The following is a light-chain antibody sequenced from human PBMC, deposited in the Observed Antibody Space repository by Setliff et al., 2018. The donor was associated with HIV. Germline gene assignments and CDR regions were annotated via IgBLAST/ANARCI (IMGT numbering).Light chain of an antibody. CDR2: EVS. Sequence: QSALTQPASVSGSPGQSITISCTGTSSDVGGYSYVSWYQQHPGKAPKLIISEVSNRPSGVSNRFSGSKSDNTASLTISGLQAEDEADHFCSSFTTTTTLVFGTGTKVTVL. V-gene: IGLV2-14*01. CDR3: SSFTTTTTLV. J-gene: IGLJ1*01. CDR1: SSDVGGYSY.